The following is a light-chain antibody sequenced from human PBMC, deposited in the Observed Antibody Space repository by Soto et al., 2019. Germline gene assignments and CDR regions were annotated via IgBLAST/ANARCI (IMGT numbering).Light chain of an antibody. CDR3: SSYTSSSTYV. Sequence: QSVLTQPASVPGSPGQSITISCTGTSSDVGGHNYVSWYQQHPGKAPKLMIYEVSNRPSGVSNRFSGSKSGNTASLTISGLQAEDEADYYCSSYTSSSTYVFGTGTKVTVL. CDR1: SSDVGGHNY. J-gene: IGLJ1*01. V-gene: IGLV2-14*01. CDR2: EVS.